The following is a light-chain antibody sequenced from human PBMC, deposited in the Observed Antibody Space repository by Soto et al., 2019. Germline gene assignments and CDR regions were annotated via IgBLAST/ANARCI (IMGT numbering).Light chain of an antibody. CDR1: SSDVGGYNY. CDR3: SSYTSTTTRV. CDR2: EVS. Sequence: SVLTQPASVSGSPGQSITISCTGTSSDVGGYNYVSWYQQHPGKGPKLMIYEVSNRPSGVSNRFSGSKSGNTATLTISGLQAEDEADYYCSSYTSTTTRVFGTGTKVTVL. J-gene: IGLJ1*01. V-gene: IGLV2-14*03.